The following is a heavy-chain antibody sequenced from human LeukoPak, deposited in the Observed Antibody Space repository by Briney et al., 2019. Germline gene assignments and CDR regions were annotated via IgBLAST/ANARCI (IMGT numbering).Heavy chain of an antibody. CDR2: ISYDGSNK. D-gene: IGHD5-12*01. V-gene: IGHV3-30-3*01. Sequence: GGSLRLSCAASGFTFSSYAMHWVRQAPGKGLEWVAVISYDGSNKYYADSVKGRFTISRDNSKNTLYLQMNSLRAEDTAVYYCALVATAPEIDYWGQGTLVTVSS. J-gene: IGHJ4*02. CDR3: ALVATAPEIDY. CDR1: GFTFSSYA.